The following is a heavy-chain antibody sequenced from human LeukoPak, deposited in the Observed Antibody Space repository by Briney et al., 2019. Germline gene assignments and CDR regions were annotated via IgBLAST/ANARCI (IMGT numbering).Heavy chain of an antibody. CDR2: INPNSGGT. J-gene: IGHJ5*02. Sequence: GESLKISCKGSGYSFTSYWIGWVRQAPGQGLEWMGWINPNSGGTNYAQKFQGRVTMTRDTSISTAYMELSRLRSDDTAVYYCARESTGWFDPWGQGTLVTVSS. V-gene: IGHV1-2*02. D-gene: IGHD1-14*01. CDR1: GYSFTSYW. CDR3: ARESTGWFDP.